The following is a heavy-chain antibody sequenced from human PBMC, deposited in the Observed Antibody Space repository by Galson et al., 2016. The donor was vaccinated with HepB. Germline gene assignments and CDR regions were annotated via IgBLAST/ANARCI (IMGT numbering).Heavy chain of an antibody. CDR2: ITWDDDK. J-gene: IGHJ4*02. D-gene: IGHD3-22*01. CDR3: ARTVGLYYYDSSGYSCFDY. V-gene: IGHV2-70*01. Sequence: PALVKPTQTLTLTCTFSGFSLNTSGVCVSWIRQPPGKALEWLALITWDDDKYYSTSLKTRLTISKDTSKNQVVLKMTNMDPVDTATYYCARTVGLYYYDSSGYSCFDYWGQGALVTVSS. CDR1: GFSLNTSGVC.